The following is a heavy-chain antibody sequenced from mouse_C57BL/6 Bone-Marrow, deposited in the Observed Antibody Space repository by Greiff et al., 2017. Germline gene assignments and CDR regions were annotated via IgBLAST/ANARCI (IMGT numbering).Heavy chain of an antibody. V-gene: IGHV14-4*01. CDR2: IDPEIGDT. CDR1: GFNIKDDY. Sequence: VQLQQSGAELVRPGASVKLSCTASGFNIKDDYIHWVKQRPEQGLEWIGWIDPEIGDTEYASKFQGKATITSDTSSNTAYLQLSSLTSEDTAVYYCSSFDGNYFDFWCQGPPLTVAS. D-gene: IGHD2-3*01. J-gene: IGHJ2*01. CDR3: SSFDGNYFDF.